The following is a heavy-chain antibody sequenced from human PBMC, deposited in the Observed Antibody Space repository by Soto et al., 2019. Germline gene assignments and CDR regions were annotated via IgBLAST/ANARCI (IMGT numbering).Heavy chain of an antibody. CDR3: ARAVAGTYRSYYYRMDV. CDR2: IIPIFGTA. J-gene: IGHJ6*02. V-gene: IGHV1-69*13. Sequence: SVKVSCKASGGTFSSYAISWVRQAPGQGLEWMGGIIPIFGTANYAQKFQGRVTITADESTSTAYMELSSLRSEDTAVYYCARAVAGTYRSYYYRMDVWGQGTTVTVSS. D-gene: IGHD6-19*01. CDR1: GGTFSSYA.